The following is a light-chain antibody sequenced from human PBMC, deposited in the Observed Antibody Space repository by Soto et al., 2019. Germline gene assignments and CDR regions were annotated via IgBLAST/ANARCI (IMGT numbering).Light chain of an antibody. CDR3: QVWDSSSDHPGV. Sequence: SYELTQPPSVSVAPGQTARITCGGNNIGSKSVHWYQQKPGQAPVLVVYDDSDRPSGIPDRFSGSNSENTATLTISRVEAGDEADYYCQVWDSSSDHPGVFGSGTKVTVL. CDR1: NIGSKS. J-gene: IGLJ1*01. V-gene: IGLV3-21*02. CDR2: DDS.